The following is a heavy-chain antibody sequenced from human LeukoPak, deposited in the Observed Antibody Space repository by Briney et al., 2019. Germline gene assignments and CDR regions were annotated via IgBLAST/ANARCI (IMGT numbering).Heavy chain of an antibody. CDR2: IYYNGRVT. CDR1: GGTLNPYY. CDR3: ARVRDGYSSSNYFDY. Sequence: SETLSLTCTVSGGTLNPYYWGWIRLPPGKGLEWIGYIYYNGRVTNYNPSLKGRVSISVDTSKNQFSLNLRSVTAADTAVYYCARVRDGYSSSNYFDYWGQGALVTVSS. V-gene: IGHV4-59*01. D-gene: IGHD6-13*01. J-gene: IGHJ4*02.